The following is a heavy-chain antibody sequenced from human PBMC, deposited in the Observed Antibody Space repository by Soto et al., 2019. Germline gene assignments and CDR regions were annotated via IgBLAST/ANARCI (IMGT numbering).Heavy chain of an antibody. CDR3: ARDHRDNWGFDY. CDR2: ISYDGSNK. CDR1: GFTFSSYA. Sequence: QVQLVECGGGVVQPGRSLRLSCAASGFTFSSYAMHWVRQAPGKGLEWVAVISYDGSNKYYADSVKGRFTISRDNSKNTLYLQMNSLRAEDTAVYYCARDHRDNWGFDYWGQGTLVTVSS. D-gene: IGHD7-27*01. J-gene: IGHJ4*02. V-gene: IGHV3-30-3*01.